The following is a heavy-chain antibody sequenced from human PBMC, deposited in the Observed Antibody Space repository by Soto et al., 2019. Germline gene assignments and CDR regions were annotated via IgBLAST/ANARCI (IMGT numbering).Heavy chain of an antibody. CDR3: AKEGGWYYYYGMDV. CDR1: GFTFSSYG. Sequence: GGSLRLSCAASGFTFSSYGMHWVRQAPGKGLEWVAVISYDGSNKYYADSVKGRFTISRDNSKNTLYLQMNSLRAEDTAVYYCAKEGGWYYYYGMDVWGQGTTVTVSS. J-gene: IGHJ6*02. D-gene: IGHD6-19*01. V-gene: IGHV3-30*18. CDR2: ISYDGSNK.